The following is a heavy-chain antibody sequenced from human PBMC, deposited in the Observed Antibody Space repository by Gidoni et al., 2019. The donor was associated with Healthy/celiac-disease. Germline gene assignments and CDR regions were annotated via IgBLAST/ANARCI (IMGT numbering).Heavy chain of an antibody. J-gene: IGHJ6*03. Sequence: QVQLVQSGAEVKKPGASVKVSCKASGYTFTGYYMHWVRQAPGQGLEWMGWINPNSGGTNYAQKFQGRVTMTRDTSISTAYMELSRLRSDDTAVYYCARGVIISAPYYYMDVWGKGTTVTVSS. CDR3: ARGVIISAPYYYMDV. CDR2: INPNSGGT. CDR1: GYTFTGYY. D-gene: IGHD3-10*01. V-gene: IGHV1-2*02.